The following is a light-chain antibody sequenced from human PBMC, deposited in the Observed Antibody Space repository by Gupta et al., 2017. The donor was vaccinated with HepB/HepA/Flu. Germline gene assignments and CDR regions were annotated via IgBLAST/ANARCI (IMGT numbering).Light chain of an antibody. CDR1: RRAVGGYNY. CDR3: NSYRDSRTNYVV. V-gene: IGLV2-14*01. CDR2: EVN. J-gene: IGLJ2*01. Sequence: QSAVTQPACVSGSPGQSITISCTGTRRAVGGYNYVSWYQHPPGQAHQLTLYEVNNRLSGVATRCYGSKSGNTAAITISGLQAEDEAAYYCNSYRDSRTNYVVFGGGTKLTVL.